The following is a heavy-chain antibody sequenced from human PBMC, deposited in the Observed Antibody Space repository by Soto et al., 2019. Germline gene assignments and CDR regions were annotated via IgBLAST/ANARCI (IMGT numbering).Heavy chain of an antibody. CDR2: ISYDGYLK. CDR3: AKDFKVSGSHYGTLNYYYGMDV. Sequence: VGSLRLSCAASGFTFSTYGMQWVRRAPGKGLEWVAVISYDGYLKYYVDAVKGRFTVARDNSKNTLFLEMNSLRVEDTAVYFCAKDFKVSGSHYGTLNYYYGMDVWGQGTTVTVS. V-gene: IGHV3-30*18. CDR1: GFTFSTYG. D-gene: IGHD3-10*01. J-gene: IGHJ6*02.